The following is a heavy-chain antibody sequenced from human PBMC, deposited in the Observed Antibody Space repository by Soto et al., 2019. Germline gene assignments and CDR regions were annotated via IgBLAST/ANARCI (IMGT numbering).Heavy chain of an antibody. V-gene: IGHV3-74*01. CDR1: GFTFSSYS. Sequence: GGSLRLSCAASGFTFSSYSMHWVRQAPGKGLEWVSRINPDGSTTSYADSVRGRFTISRDNADNTLYLEMNSLRAEDTAVYYCARVATGSYHFDQWGQGTLVTVSS. CDR3: ARVATGSYHFDQ. CDR2: INPDGSTT. J-gene: IGHJ4*02. D-gene: IGHD3-10*01.